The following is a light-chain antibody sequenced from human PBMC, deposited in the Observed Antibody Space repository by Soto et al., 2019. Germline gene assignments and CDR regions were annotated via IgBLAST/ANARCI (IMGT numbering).Light chain of an antibody. V-gene: IGKV3-15*01. CDR1: QSVGSN. CDR3: QQYNNWPPIT. Sequence: EIVMMQSPATLSVSPGERATLSCGASQSVGSNLAWYRQKPGQPPRLLLYDASTRATGIPARFSGSGSGTEFTLTISSLRSEDFAVYYCQQYNNWPPITFGQGTRLAI. CDR2: DAS. J-gene: IGKJ5*01.